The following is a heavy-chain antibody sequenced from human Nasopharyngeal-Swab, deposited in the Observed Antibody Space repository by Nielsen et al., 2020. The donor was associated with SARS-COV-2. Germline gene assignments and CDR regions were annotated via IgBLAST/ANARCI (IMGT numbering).Heavy chain of an antibody. CDR1: GFTFSSYA. V-gene: IGHV3-30-3*01. CDR3: ARPNSGSYYAHFDY. D-gene: IGHD1-26*01. J-gene: IGHJ4*02. Sequence: GESLKISCAASGFTFSSYAMHWVRRAPGKGLEWVAVISYDGSNKYYADSVKGRFTISRDNSKNTLYLQMNSLRAEDTAVYYCARPNSGSYYAHFDYWGQGTLVTVSS. CDR2: ISYDGSNK.